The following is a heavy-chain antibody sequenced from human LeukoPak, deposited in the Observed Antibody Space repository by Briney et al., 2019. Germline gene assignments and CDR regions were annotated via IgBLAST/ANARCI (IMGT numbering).Heavy chain of an antibody. J-gene: IGHJ3*02. CDR2: IYYSGST. CDR3: AREGYDVQDTTVTSIEAFDT. D-gene: IGHD4-17*01. CDR1: GYSISSSNW. Sequence: SDTLSLTCVVSGYSISSSNWWGWIRQPPGKGLEWIGYIYYSGSTYYNPSLKSRVTMSVDTSKNQFSLKLRSVTAVDTAVYHCAREGYDVQDTTVTSIEAFDTWGQGTMVTVSS. V-gene: IGHV4-28*03.